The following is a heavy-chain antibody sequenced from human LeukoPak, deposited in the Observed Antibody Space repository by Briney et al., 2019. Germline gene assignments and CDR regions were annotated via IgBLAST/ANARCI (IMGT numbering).Heavy chain of an antibody. D-gene: IGHD3-10*01. CDR1: GGSFSGYY. Sequence: SSETLSLTCAVYGGSFSGYYWSWIRQPPGKGLEWIGEINHSGSTNYNPSLKSRVTISVDTSKNQFSLKLSSVTAADTAVYYCARGPYGSGSYYYYYYYSMDVWGQGTTVTVSS. CDR2: INHSGST. V-gene: IGHV4-34*01. J-gene: IGHJ6*02. CDR3: ARGPYGSGSYYYYYYYSMDV.